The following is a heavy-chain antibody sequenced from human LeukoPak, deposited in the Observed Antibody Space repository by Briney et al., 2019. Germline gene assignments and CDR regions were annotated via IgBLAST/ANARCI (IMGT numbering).Heavy chain of an antibody. J-gene: IGHJ4*02. Sequence: GGSLRLSCAASGFTFSDYYMSWIRQAPGKGLEWVSYISSSGSTIYYADSVKGRFTISRDNAKNSLYLQMNSLRAEDMALYYCAKAVGHQLSGYGDYFDYWGQGTLVTVSS. CDR2: ISSSGSTI. D-gene: IGHD5-12*01. CDR1: GFTFSDYY. V-gene: IGHV3-11*01. CDR3: AKAVGHQLSGYGDYFDY.